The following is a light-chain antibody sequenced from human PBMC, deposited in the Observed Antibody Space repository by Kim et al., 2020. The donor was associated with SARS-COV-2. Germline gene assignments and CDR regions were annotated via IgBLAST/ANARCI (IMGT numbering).Light chain of an antibody. CDR1: STNLGNNY. CDR3: GTWDSSLSAAV. CDR2: DND. J-gene: IGLJ2*01. V-gene: IGLV1-51*01. Sequence: GQKVTISCPGSSTNLGNNYVSWYQPLPGTAPKLLIYDNDKRPSGIPDRFSGSKSGTSATLGITGLQPGDEADYYCGTWDSSLSAAVFGGGTQLTVL.